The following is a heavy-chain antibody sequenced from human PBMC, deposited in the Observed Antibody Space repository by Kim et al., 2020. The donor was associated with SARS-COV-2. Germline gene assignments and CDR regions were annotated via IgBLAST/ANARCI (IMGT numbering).Heavy chain of an antibody. CDR2: INSDGSST. V-gene: IGHV3-74*01. J-gene: IGHJ6*02. CDR3: ARDGGYYDILTGYTYYYYGMDD. D-gene: IGHD3-9*01. Sequence: GGSLRLSCAASGFTFSSYWMHWVRQAPGKGLVWVSRINSDGSSTSYADSVKGRFTISRDNAKNTLYLQMNSLRAEDTAVYYCARDGGYYDILTGYTYYYYGMDDGGQGTKVTVSS. CDR1: GFTFSSYW.